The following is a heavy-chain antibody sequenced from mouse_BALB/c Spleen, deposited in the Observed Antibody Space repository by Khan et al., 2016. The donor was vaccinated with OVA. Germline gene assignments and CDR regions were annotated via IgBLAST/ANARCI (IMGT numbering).Heavy chain of an antibody. CDR2: ISYSGVT. J-gene: IGHJ2*01. CDR3: ARGNYYGYYFDY. V-gene: IGHV3-2*02. D-gene: IGHD1-1*01. Sequence: VQLKESGPGLVKPSQSLSLTCTVTGYSITSGYACNWIRQFPGNKLEWMGYISYSGVTSYTPSLNSRISITRDTSKNQFFLQLNSVTTEDTATYYCARGNYYGYYFDYWGQGTTLTVSS. CDR1: GYSITSGYA.